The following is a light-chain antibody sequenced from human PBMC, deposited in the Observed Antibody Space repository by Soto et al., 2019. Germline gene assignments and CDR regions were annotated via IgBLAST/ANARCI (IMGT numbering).Light chain of an antibody. Sequence: DIQMTQSPSSLSASVGDRVTITCRASQSISSYLNWYQQKPGKAPKLLIYAASSLQSGAPSRFSGSGSGTDFTLTISSLQPEDFATYYCQQSYSTFVTFGQGTKLEIK. J-gene: IGKJ2*01. CDR2: AAS. CDR1: QSISSY. V-gene: IGKV1-39*01. CDR3: QQSYSTFVT.